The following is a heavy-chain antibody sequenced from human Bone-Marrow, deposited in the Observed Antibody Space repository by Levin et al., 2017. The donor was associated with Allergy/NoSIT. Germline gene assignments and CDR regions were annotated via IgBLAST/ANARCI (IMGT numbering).Heavy chain of an antibody. Sequence: LAGGSLRLSCAASGFTFSDYVMHWVRQAPGKGLEWVAVISYDVRNEYYADSVRGRFTISRDNSQNTLYLQMNSVRTDDTAVYYCARGVSSYCGDDCDDAFDVWGQGTMVTVSS. CDR1: GFTFSDYV. CDR3: ARGVSSYCGDDCDDAFDV. V-gene: IGHV3-30*04. CDR2: ISYDVRNE. J-gene: IGHJ3*01. D-gene: IGHD2-21*02.